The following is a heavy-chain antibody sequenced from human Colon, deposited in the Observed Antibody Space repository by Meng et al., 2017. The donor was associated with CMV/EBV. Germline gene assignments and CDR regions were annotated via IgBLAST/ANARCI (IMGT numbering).Heavy chain of an antibody. V-gene: IGHV4-39*01. CDR2: IYYSGST. J-gene: IGHJ4*02. Sequence: SETLSLTCTVSGGSISSSSYYWGWIRQPPGKGLEWTGSIYYSGSTYYNPSLKSRVTISVDTSKNQFSLKLSSVTAADTAVYYRARLGYDFWSGYYTREIYYFDYWGQGTLVTVSS. D-gene: IGHD3-3*01. CDR1: GGSISSSSYY. CDR3: ARLGYDFWSGYYTREIYYFDY.